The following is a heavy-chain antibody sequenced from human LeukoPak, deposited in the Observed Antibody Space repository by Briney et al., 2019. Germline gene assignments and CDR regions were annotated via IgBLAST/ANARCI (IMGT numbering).Heavy chain of an antibody. Sequence: PGRSLRLSCAASGFTFSSYGMHWVRQAPGKGLEWVAVIWYDGSNKYYADSVKGRFTISRDNSKNTLYLQMNSLRAEDTAVYYCARDRREVVRYRLYYFDYWGQGTLVTVSS. V-gene: IGHV3-33*01. D-gene: IGHD3-9*01. J-gene: IGHJ4*02. CDR2: IWYDGSNK. CDR3: ARDRREVVRYRLYYFDY. CDR1: GFTFSSYG.